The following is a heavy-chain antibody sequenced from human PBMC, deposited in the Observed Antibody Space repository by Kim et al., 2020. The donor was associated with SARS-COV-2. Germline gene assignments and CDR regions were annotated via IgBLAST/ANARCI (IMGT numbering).Heavy chain of an antibody. D-gene: IGHD3-10*01. CDR3: AKDIMHGEDSNYKSYYY. CDR2: ISRNGVNI. J-gene: IGHJ6*03. CDR1: GLKLGGYA. Sequence: GGSLRLSCVGSGLKLGGYAMHWVRQAPGKGLEWVSSISRNGVNIGYADSVRGRFTISRDNAKNSLYLQMNSLRLEDTALYYCAKDIMHGEDSNYKSYYY. V-gene: IGHV3-9*01.